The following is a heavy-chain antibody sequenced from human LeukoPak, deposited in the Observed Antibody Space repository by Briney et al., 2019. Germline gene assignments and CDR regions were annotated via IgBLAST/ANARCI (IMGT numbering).Heavy chain of an antibody. Sequence: ASVKVSCKASGYTFTSYGISWVRQAPGQGLEWMGWISAYNGNTNYAQKLQGRVTMTTDTSTSTAYMELRSLRSDDTAVYYCARDPRDYYDSSGYYLDYWGQGTLVTVSS. CDR3: ARDPRDYYDSSGYYLDY. V-gene: IGHV1-18*01. D-gene: IGHD3-22*01. J-gene: IGHJ4*02. CDR2: ISAYNGNT. CDR1: GYTFTSYG.